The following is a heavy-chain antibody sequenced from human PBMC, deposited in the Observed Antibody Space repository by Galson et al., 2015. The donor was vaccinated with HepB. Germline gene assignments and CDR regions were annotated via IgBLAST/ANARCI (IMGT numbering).Heavy chain of an antibody. D-gene: IGHD3-22*01. CDR2: ISAYNGDK. CDR3: TRTHYDSSGYDLGTNWFDP. J-gene: IGHJ5*02. CDR1: GYTFTSFG. Sequence: SVKVSCKASGYTFTSFGISWVRQAPGQGPEWMGWISAYNGDKKYAQKFLGRVTMTTDTSTSTAYMELRSLRSDDTAVYYCTRTHYDSSGYDLGTNWFDPWGQGTLVTVSS. V-gene: IGHV1-18*04.